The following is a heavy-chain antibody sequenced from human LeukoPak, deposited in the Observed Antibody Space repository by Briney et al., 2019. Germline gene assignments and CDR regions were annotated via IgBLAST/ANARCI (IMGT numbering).Heavy chain of an antibody. J-gene: IGHJ4*02. CDR3: AKMEGITMVRGTFDY. Sequence: GGSLRLSCAASGFTFSSYAMTWVRQAPGKGLEWVSSISGSGGNTYYADSVKGRFTISRDNSKNTLYLQMSSLRAEDTAVYYCAKMEGITMVRGTFDYWGQGTLVTVSS. V-gene: IGHV3-23*01. CDR2: ISGSGGNT. D-gene: IGHD3-10*01. CDR1: GFTFSSYA.